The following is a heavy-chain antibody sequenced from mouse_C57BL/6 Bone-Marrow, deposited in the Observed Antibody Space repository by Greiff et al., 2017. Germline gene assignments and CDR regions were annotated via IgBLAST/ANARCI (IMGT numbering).Heavy chain of an antibody. CDR2: IDPSDSYT. CDR1: GYTFTSYW. D-gene: IGHD2-4*01. V-gene: IGHV1-50*01. Sequence: QVQLQQPGAELVKPGASVKLSCKASGYTFTSYWIQWVKQRPGQGLEWIGEIDPSDSYTNYNQKFKGKATLTVDTSSSTAYMQRSSLTSEDSAVYYCGSDYGYAMDYWGPGTSVTVSS. CDR3: GSDYGYAMDY. J-gene: IGHJ4*01.